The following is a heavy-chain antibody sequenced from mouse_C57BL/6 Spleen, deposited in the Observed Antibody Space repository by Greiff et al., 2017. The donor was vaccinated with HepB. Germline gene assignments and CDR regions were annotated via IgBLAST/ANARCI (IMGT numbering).Heavy chain of an antibody. CDR1: GYTFTGYW. D-gene: IGHD1-1*01. CDR2: ILPGRGST. Sequence: QVQLKESGAELMKPGASVKLSCKATGYTFTGYWIEWVKQRPGHGLEWIGEILPGRGSTNYNEKFKGKATFTADTSSNTAYMQLSSLTTEDSAIYYCARGGYGSSYLYAMDYWGQGTSVTVSS. V-gene: IGHV1-9*01. J-gene: IGHJ4*01. CDR3: ARGGYGSSYLYAMDY.